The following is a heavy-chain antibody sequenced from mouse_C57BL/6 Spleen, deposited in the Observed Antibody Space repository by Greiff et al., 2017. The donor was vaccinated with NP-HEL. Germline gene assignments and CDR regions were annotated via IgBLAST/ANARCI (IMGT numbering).Heavy chain of an antibody. CDR3: ARSAYYTGGYYAMDY. Sequence: EVKLQQSGPVLVKPGASVKMSCKASGYTFTDYYMNWVKQSHGKSLEWIGVINPYNGGTSYNQKFKGKATLTVDKSSSTAYMELNSLTSEDSAVYYCARSAYYTGGYYAMDYWGQGTSVTVSS. V-gene: IGHV1-19*01. D-gene: IGHD2-12*01. CDR1: GYTFTDYY. CDR2: INPYNGGT. J-gene: IGHJ4*01.